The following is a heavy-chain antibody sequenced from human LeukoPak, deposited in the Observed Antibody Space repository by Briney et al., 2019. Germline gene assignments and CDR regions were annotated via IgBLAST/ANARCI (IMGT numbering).Heavy chain of an antibody. CDR3: ARGSSVREDY. CDR2: ISWNSGSI. CDR1: GFTFDDYA. Sequence: GRSLRLSCAASGFTFDDYAMHWVRQAPGKGLEWVSGISWNSGSIGYADSVKARFTISRDNSKNTLYLQMNSLRAEDTAVYYCARGSSVREDYWGQGTLVTVSS. J-gene: IGHJ4*02. V-gene: IGHV3-9*01. D-gene: IGHD3-10*01.